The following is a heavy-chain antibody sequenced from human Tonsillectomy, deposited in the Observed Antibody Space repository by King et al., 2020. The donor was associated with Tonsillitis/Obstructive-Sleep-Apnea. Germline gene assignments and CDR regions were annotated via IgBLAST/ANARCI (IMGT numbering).Heavy chain of an antibody. CDR3: ARAPARYLPTYYFYYMDV. CDR2: INHSGST. Sequence: VQLQQWGAGLLKPSETLSLTCAVFGGSFSNSYWSWIRQPPGKGLEWIGEINHSGSTNYNPSLKSRVTISVNTSKNQFSLGLCSLTAANTAVYYCARAPARYLPTYYFYYMDVWGKGTTVTVSS. D-gene: IGHD1-14*01. CDR1: GGSFSNSY. J-gene: IGHJ6*03. V-gene: IGHV4-34*01.